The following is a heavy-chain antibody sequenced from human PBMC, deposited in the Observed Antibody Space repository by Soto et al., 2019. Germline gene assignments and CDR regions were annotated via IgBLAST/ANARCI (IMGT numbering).Heavy chain of an antibody. D-gene: IGHD3-3*02. CDR1: GGSIGSFY. Sequence: SETLSLTCTVSGGSIGSFYWSWIRQPPGGTLEWIGYIYASGTTTYNPSLESRVTMSVDMPNDEFSLDLTSVTAADTAVYYCARSHSFDGSIYHYYFDFWGQGTLVTVSS. V-gene: IGHV4-59*01. CDR2: IYASGTT. J-gene: IGHJ4*02. CDR3: ARSHSFDGSIYHYYFDF.